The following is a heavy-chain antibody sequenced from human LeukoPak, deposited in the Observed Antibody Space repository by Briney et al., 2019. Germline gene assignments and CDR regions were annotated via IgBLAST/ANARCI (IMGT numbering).Heavy chain of an antibody. D-gene: IGHD2-15*01. CDR1: GFTFSSYE. V-gene: IGHV3-48*03. CDR2: ISSSGSTI. CDR3: ARDPGYCSGGSCSTLDY. Sequence: GGSLRLSCEASGFTFSSYEMKWVGQAPGKGLEWVSYISSSGSTIYYADSVKGRFTISRDNAKNSLYLQMNSLRAEDTAVYYCARDPGYCSGGSCSTLDYWGQGTLVTVSS. J-gene: IGHJ4*02.